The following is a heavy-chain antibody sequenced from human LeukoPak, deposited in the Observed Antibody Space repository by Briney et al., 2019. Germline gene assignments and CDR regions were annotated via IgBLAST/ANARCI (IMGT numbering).Heavy chain of an antibody. CDR1: GFTFSSYS. V-gene: IGHV3-21*01. D-gene: IGHD2-2*01. CDR3: AKVVSVVVGSSYYYMDV. J-gene: IGHJ6*03. CDR2: ISSSSYI. Sequence: GGSLRLSCAASGFTFSSYSMNWVRQAPGKGLEWVSSISSSSYIYYADSVKGRFTISRDNSKNTLYLQMNSLRAEDTAVYYCAKVVSVVVGSSYYYMDVWGKGTTVTVSS.